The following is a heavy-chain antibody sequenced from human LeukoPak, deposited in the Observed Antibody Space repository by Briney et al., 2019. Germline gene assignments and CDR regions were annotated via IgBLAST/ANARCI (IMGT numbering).Heavy chain of an antibody. CDR1: GFTFSHFA. CDR3: RAVAGNDAFDI. J-gene: IGHJ3*02. Sequence: PGRSLRLSCAASGFTFSHFAMHWVRQAPGKGLEWVGRIKSKTDGGTTDIAAPVKGRFTISRDDSKTTFYLQMHSLKTEDTAVYYCRAVAGNDAFDIWGPGTMVTVSS. CDR2: IKSKTDGGTT. D-gene: IGHD6-19*01. V-gene: IGHV3-15*01.